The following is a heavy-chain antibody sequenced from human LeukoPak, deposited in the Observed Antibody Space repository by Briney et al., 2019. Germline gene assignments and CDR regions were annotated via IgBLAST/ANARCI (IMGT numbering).Heavy chain of an antibody. D-gene: IGHD3-10*01. Sequence: SETLSLTCTVSGGSISSSGYYWGWIRLPPGRGLEWIGSIYYSESTYYNPSLKSRVTISVDTSKNQFSLKLSSVTAADTAAYYCARLRESGSYLGYFDYWGQGTLVTVSS. CDR2: IYYSEST. J-gene: IGHJ4*02. V-gene: IGHV4-39*01. CDR3: ARLRESGSYLGYFDY. CDR1: GGSISSSGYY.